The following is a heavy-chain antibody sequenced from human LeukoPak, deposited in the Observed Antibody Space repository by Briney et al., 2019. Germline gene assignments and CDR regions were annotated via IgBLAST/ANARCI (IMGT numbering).Heavy chain of an antibody. CDR3: ARIPGGSYQRRNYYYGMDV. CDR2: MNPNSGNT. D-gene: IGHD1-26*01. J-gene: IGHJ6*02. Sequence: ASVKVSCKASGYTFTSYDINWVRQATGQGLEWMGWMNPNSGNTGYAQKFQGRGTMTRNTSISTAYMELSSLRSEDTAVYYCARIPGGSYQRRNYYYGMDVWGQGTTVTVSS. CDR1: GYTFTSYD. V-gene: IGHV1-8*01.